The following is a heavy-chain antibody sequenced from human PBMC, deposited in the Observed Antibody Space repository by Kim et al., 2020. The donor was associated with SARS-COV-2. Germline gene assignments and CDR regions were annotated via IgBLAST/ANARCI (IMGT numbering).Heavy chain of an antibody. D-gene: IGHD2-15*01. V-gene: IGHV3-21*01. Sequence: SVRGRFTISRDNDYNSVYLQMNSLRAEDTGLYYCARSCHCGILSGGTTFDMWGQGTMVTVSS. J-gene: IGHJ3*02. CDR3: ARSCHCGILSGGTTFDM.